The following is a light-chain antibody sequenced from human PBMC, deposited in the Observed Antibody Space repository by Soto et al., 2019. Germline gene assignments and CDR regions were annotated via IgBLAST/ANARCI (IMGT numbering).Light chain of an antibody. CDR1: QSVNSRN. CDR3: QQFARFPL. Sequence: EIVLTQSPGTLSLSPGERATLSCRASQSVNSRNLAWYQQKPGQAPRLLIYDASSRATGIPDRFSGSESGTDFTLTIRRLEPDDFAVYYCQQFARFPLFGQGTKLEIK. J-gene: IGKJ2*01. CDR2: DAS. V-gene: IGKV3-20*01.